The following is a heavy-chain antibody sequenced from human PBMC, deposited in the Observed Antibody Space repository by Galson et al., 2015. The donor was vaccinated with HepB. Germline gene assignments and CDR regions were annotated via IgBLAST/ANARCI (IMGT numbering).Heavy chain of an antibody. J-gene: IGHJ4*02. CDR1: GFTFRNYA. Sequence: SLRLSCAASGFTFRNYAMSWVRQAPGKGLEWASAITPSGDNTYSADSVKGRFTITRDNSKNTLFLQKTGLTANHTAIYYCARVHPDYTIGWYRQALYYFDSWGQGTLVAVSS. D-gene: IGHD6-19*01. CDR3: ARVHPDYTIGWYRQALYYFDS. CDR2: ITPSGDNT. V-gene: IGHV3-23*01.